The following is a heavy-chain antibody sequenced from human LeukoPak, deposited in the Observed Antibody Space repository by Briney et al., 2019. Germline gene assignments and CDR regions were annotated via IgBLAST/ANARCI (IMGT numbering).Heavy chain of an antibody. Sequence: PGGPLRLSCAASGFSFSKNTMNWARQAPGRGLEWISYISSGSSTIYYADSVKGRFTISRDNAKNSLYLQMNSLRAEDTAVYYCARDPYGDHEDYWGQGTLVTLSS. J-gene: IGHJ4*02. CDR1: GFSFSKNT. CDR2: ISSGSSTI. D-gene: IGHD4-17*01. CDR3: ARDPYGDHEDY. V-gene: IGHV3-48*04.